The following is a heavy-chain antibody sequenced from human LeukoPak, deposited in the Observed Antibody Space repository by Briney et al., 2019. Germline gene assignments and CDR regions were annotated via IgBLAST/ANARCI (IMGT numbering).Heavy chain of an antibody. J-gene: IGHJ5*01. CDR2: IKQDGSEK. CDR1: GFTYSSYY. D-gene: IGHD3-3*01. V-gene: IGHV3-7*04. Sequence: GGSLRLSCPATGFTYSSYYMAWVRQAPGKGLEWVANIKQDGSEKYYVGSVKGRFTISRDNAKNSLYLQLNSLRVEDTAVYFCAGESVFLIDSWARGTLVTVSS. CDR3: AGESVFLIDS.